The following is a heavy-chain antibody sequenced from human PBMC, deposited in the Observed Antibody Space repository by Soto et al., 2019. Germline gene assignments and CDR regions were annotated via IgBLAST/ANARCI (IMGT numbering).Heavy chain of an antibody. V-gene: IGHV3-33*01. CDR2: IWHDGSNK. Sequence: QVQLVESGGGVVQPGRSLTLSCAASGFTFNNHGMHWVRQAPGKGLEWVALIWHDGSNKVYADSVKGRSTISRDNSKNTVNLQLSSPRVEDTAVYYCTRAAIKGELLDYWGQGTQVTVSS. J-gene: IGHJ4*02. CDR1: GFTFNNHG. D-gene: IGHD1-26*01. CDR3: TRAAIKGELLDY.